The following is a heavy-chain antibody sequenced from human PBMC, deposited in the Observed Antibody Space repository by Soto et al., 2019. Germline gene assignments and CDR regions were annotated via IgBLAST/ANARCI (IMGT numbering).Heavy chain of an antibody. CDR3: ATHGLGVSSPPYFDN. D-gene: IGHD3-16*01. CDR1: GGTFSGYV. CDR2: FVPLFGTT. V-gene: IGHV1-69*01. J-gene: IGHJ4*02. Sequence: QLVQSGSEVKKPGSSVKVSCQASGGTFSGYVVTWVRQAPGQGLEWMGEFVPLFGTTNYAQRFSGRITITAAESTSTAYVELRTLRSDDTAVYYCATHGLGVSSPPYFDNWGQGTLVTVSS.